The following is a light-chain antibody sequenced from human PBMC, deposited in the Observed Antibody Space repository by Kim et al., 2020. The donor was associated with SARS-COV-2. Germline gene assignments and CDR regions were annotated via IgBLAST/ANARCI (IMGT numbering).Light chain of an antibody. J-gene: IGKJ1*01. V-gene: IGKV1-5*03. CDR3: QQYRSYPWT. CDR1: RNIDDF. Sequence: ASVGDRVTTTCRASRNIDDFLAWYQQKPGRAPKLLIYRASTLKSGVPSRFTGSGAGAEFTLTTSSLQPDDFATYYCQQYRSYPWTFGQGTKVDIK. CDR2: RAS.